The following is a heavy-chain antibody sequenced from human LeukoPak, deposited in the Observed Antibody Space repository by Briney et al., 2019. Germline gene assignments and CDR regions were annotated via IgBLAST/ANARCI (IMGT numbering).Heavy chain of an antibody. CDR2: INPSGGST. CDR3: ARETYDFWSGYHVDP. Sequence: ASVKVSCKASGYTFTYRHLHWVRQAPGQGLEWMGIINPSGGSTSYAQKFQGRVTMTRDMSTSTVYMELSSLRSEDTAVYYCARETYDFWSGYHVDPWGQGTLVTVSS. J-gene: IGHJ5*02. CDR1: GYTFTYRH. D-gene: IGHD3-3*01. V-gene: IGHV1-46*01.